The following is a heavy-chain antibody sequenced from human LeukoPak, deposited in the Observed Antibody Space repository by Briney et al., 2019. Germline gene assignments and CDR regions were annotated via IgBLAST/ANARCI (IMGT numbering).Heavy chain of an antibody. CDR3: ARVPRSGSYSDSFEY. Sequence: ASVKVSCKVSGYTLTELSMHWVRQAPGKGLEWMGGFDPEDGETVYAQRFQGRVTMTEDTSTDTAYMELSSLRSEDTAVYYCARVPRSGSYSDSFEYWGQGTLVTVSS. V-gene: IGHV1-24*01. CDR2: FDPEDGET. CDR1: GYTLTELS. D-gene: IGHD3-10*01. J-gene: IGHJ4*02.